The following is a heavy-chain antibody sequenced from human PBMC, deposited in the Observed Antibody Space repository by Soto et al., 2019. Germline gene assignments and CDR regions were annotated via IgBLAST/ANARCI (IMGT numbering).Heavy chain of an antibody. CDR2: IYHSGST. J-gene: IGHJ5*02. CDR3: ARARGQDWGFISGTPGGWFDP. CDR1: SGSISSSNW. Sequence: SETLSLTCAVSSGSISSSNWWSWVRQPPGKGLEWIGEIYHSGSTNYNPSLKSRVTISVDKSKNQFSLKLSSVTAADTAVYYCARARGQDWGFISGTPGGWFDPRGQGTLFTVSS. D-gene: IGHD3-16*02. V-gene: IGHV4-4*02.